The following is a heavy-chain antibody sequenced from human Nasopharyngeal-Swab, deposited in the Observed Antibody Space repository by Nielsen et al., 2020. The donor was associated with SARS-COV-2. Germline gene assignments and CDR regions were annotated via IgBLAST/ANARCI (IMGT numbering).Heavy chain of an antibody. V-gene: IGHV3-66*01. Sequence: GGSLRLFCAASGFTVSSNYMSWVRQAPGKGLEWVSVIYSGGSTYYADSVKGRFTISRDNSKNTLYLQMNSLRAEDTAVYYCARDGTGTTRKNGWFDPWGQGTLVTVSS. D-gene: IGHD1-1*01. CDR1: GFTVSSNY. CDR2: IYSGGST. CDR3: ARDGTGTTRKNGWFDP. J-gene: IGHJ5*02.